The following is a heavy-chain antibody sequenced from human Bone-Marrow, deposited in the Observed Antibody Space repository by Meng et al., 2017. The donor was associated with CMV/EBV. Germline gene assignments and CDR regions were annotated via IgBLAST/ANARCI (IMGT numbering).Heavy chain of an antibody. CDR1: GGSISGYH. V-gene: IGHV4-59*01. J-gene: IGHJ4*02. CDR3: ARTSSWYASDF. Sequence: SETLSLTCTVSGGSISGYHWSWIRQPPGKGLEWIGYIYYSGSTNYNPSLNSRLTISIDTSKSQFSLKVFSVTAADTAVYYCARTSSWYASDFWGQGALVTVSS. D-gene: IGHD6-13*01. CDR2: IYYSGST.